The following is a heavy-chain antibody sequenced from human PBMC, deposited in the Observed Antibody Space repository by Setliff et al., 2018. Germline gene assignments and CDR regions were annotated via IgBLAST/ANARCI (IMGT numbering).Heavy chain of an antibody. CDR3: ARGYQVTPPRADAFDI. CDR1: GGNFNNYA. CDR2: IIPLFGTT. J-gene: IGHJ3*02. V-gene: IGHV1-69*13. Sequence: SVKVSCKASGGNFNNYAINWVRQAPGQGLEWVGRIIPLFGTTNFAQELQGRVTITADESTETTYMDLTSLRSEDTAVYYCARGYQVTPPRADAFDIWGQGTLVTVSS. D-gene: IGHD2-2*01.